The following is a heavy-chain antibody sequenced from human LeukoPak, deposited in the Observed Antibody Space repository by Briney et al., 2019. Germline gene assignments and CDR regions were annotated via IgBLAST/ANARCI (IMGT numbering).Heavy chain of an antibody. V-gene: IGHV4-59*01. J-gene: IGHJ4*02. D-gene: IGHD3-22*01. CDR2: IYYSGST. CDR1: GGSISSYY. Sequence: PSETLSLTCTVSGGSISSYYWSWIRQPPGKGLEWIGYIYYSGSTNYNPSLKSRVTISVDTSKNQFSLKLSSVTAADTAVYYCAREAAYYDSSGYYSSLDYWGQGTLVTVSS. CDR3: AREAAYYDSSGYYSSLDY.